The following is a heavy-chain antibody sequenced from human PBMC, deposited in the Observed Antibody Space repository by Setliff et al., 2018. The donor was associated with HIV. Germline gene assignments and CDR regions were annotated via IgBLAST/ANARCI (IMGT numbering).Heavy chain of an antibody. D-gene: IGHD3-9*01. Sequence: SLRLSCAASGIIFSNYGMHWVRQAPGKGLAWVAYVRFDGNDKYYRDSVKGRFTISRDNHKKTLSLQMNSLRGDDTAVYFCASGGYDMLTGLGHWGQGTLVTVSS. CDR1: GIIFSNYG. V-gene: IGHV3-30*02. CDR2: VRFDGNDK. J-gene: IGHJ4*02. CDR3: ASGGYDMLTGLGH.